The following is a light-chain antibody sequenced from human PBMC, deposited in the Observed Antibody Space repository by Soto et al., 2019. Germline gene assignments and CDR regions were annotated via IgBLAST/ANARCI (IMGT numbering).Light chain of an antibody. CDR2: WAS. CDR3: QQYFSSPPT. Sequence: DIVMTQSPDSLAVSLGERATINCKSSQSLLYSSNNKNYLAWYQQKPGQPPKLLIYWASTRESGVPDRFSSRGSWTEFTLTISSLQAEDVAVYYCQQYFSSPPTVGLGTKVEIK. V-gene: IGKV4-1*01. CDR1: QSLLYSSNNKNY. J-gene: IGKJ1*01.